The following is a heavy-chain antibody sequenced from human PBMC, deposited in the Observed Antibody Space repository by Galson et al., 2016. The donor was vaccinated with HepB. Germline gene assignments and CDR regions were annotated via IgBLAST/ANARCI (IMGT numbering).Heavy chain of an antibody. CDR3: ARSQPYYDSSGYYFPH. J-gene: IGHJ4*02. Sequence: TLSLTCAVHGGSFSGHYWNWIRQHPGKGLEWIGYIYHSGSTYYNPSLKSRVTISVDTSKNQFSLKLTSVTAADTAVYYCARSQPYYDSSGYYFPHWGQGTLVTVSS. CDR2: IYHSGST. V-gene: IGHV4-34*09. D-gene: IGHD3-22*01. CDR1: GGSFSGHY.